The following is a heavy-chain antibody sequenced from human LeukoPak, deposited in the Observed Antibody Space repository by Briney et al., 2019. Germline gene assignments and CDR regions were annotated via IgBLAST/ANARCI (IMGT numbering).Heavy chain of an antibody. CDR2: INHSGST. J-gene: IGHJ5*02. V-gene: IGHV4-34*01. D-gene: IGHD6-13*01. CDR3: ARGRLASSWINWFDP. CDR1: GGSFSGYY. Sequence: SETLSLTCAVYGGSFSGYYWSWIRQPPGKGLEWMGEINHSGSTNYNPSLKSRVTISVDTSKNQFSLKLSSVTAADTAVYYCARGRLASSWINWFDPWGQGTLVTVSS.